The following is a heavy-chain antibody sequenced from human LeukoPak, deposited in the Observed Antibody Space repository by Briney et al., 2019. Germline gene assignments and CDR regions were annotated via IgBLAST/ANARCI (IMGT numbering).Heavy chain of an antibody. Sequence: GGSLRLSCAASGFTFSSYEMNWVRQAPGKGLEWVSYISSSGSTIYYADSVKGRFTISRDNAKNSLYLQMNSLRAEDTAVYYCARKHRLWFGELYYMDVWGKGTTVTVSS. CDR3: ARKHRLWFGELYYMDV. CDR1: GFTFSSYE. CDR2: ISSSGSTI. D-gene: IGHD3-10*01. V-gene: IGHV3-48*03. J-gene: IGHJ6*03.